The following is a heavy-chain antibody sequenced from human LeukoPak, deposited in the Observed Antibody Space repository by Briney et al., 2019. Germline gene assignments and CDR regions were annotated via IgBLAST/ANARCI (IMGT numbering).Heavy chain of an antibody. CDR3: AKARGRDGYKDELDY. J-gene: IGHJ4*02. Sequence: GGSLRLSCAASEFTFSSCAMSWGRQAPGEGLGWVSVISGSGGSTYYADSVKGRFTISRDNSKNTLYLQMNSLRAEDTAVYYCAKARGRDGYKDELDYWGQGTLVTVSS. CDR2: ISGSGGST. D-gene: IGHD5-24*01. CDR1: EFTFSSCA. V-gene: IGHV3-23*01.